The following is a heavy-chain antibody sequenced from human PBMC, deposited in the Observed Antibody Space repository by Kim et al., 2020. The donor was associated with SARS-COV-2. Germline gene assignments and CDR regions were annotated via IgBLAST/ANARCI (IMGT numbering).Heavy chain of an antibody. Sequence: SETLSLTCTVSGDSISSNYWSWIRQPAGKGLEWIGRIYSSGSTNYNPSLKSRVTMSIDTSKNQFSLNLTSVTAADTAVYYCAREYQLLYSAFDYWGQGTLVTVSS. V-gene: IGHV4-4*07. CDR2: IYSSGST. CDR1: GDSISSNY. J-gene: IGHJ4*02. D-gene: IGHD2-2*02. CDR3: AREYQLLYSAFDY.